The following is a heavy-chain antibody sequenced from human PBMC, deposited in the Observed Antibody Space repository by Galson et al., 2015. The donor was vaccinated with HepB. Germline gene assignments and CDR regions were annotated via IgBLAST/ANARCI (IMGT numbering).Heavy chain of an antibody. Sequence: SLRLSCAASGFTFSSYSMSWVRQAPGKGLEWVSYISNTASTIYYADSVKGRFTMSRDNANSSVDLQVNNLRAEDTAVYYCARLPRFLKWLNGDWFDPWGQGTLVTVSS. CDR1: GFTFSSYS. J-gene: IGHJ5*02. V-gene: IGHV3-48*03. CDR3: ARLPRFLKWLNGDWFDP. CDR2: ISNTASTI. D-gene: IGHD3-3*01.